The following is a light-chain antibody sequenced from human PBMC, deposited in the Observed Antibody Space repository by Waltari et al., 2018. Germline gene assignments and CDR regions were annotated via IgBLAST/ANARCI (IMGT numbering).Light chain of an antibody. CDR3: QQYYSNPAT. CDR1: QGISSY. CDR2: AAS. V-gene: IGKV1-8*01. J-gene: IGKJ1*01. Sequence: AIRITQSPSSLSASTGDRVTITCRASQGISSYLAWYQQKPGKAPKVRLYAASTVQSGVPSRFSGSGSGTDFTLTISCLQSEDFAIYYCQQYYSNPATFGQGTKVEIK.